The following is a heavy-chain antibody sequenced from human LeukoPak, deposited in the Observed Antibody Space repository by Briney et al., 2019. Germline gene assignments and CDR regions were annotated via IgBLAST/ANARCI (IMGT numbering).Heavy chain of an antibody. J-gene: IGHJ6*03. Sequence: SETLSLTCTVSGNSISSGGYYWNWIRQPPGKGLEWIGYIYHSGNTYYIPSLKSRVTISVDRSKNLFSLNLSSVTAADTAVYYCATGQLHNNILTGTDFYYMDVWGKGTTVTVSS. CDR1: GNSISSGGYY. CDR2: IYHSGNT. D-gene: IGHD3-9*01. V-gene: IGHV4-30-2*01. CDR3: ATGQLHNNILTGTDFYYMDV.